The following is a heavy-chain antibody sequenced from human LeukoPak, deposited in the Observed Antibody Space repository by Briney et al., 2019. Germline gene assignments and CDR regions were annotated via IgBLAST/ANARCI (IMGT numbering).Heavy chain of an antibody. D-gene: IGHD6-13*01. CDR2: IYPGDSET. CDR3: ARLRAAAGNAFDV. J-gene: IGHJ3*01. V-gene: IGHV5-51*01. CDR1: GYSFTSYW. Sequence: GESLKISCQGSGYSFTSYWIGWVRQMPGIGLEWWGVIYPGDSETRYSPSFQGQVTISADKSISTAYMQWSSLKASDTAMYYCARLRAAAGNAFDVWGQGTTVTVSS.